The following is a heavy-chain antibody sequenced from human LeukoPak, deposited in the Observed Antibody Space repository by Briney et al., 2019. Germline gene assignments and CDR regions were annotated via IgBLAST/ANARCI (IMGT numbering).Heavy chain of an antibody. Sequence: ASVKVSCKASGYSFVGYGITWVRQAPGQGLEWMGWFNPENGNTNYAQKVQGRVTMTRDTSTSTVYMELSSLRSEDTAVYYCARVGDYYDSSGYYSYWGQGTLVTVSS. D-gene: IGHD3-22*01. CDR3: ARVGDYYDSSGYYSY. J-gene: IGHJ4*02. CDR2: FNPENGNT. CDR1: GYSFVGYG. V-gene: IGHV1-18*01.